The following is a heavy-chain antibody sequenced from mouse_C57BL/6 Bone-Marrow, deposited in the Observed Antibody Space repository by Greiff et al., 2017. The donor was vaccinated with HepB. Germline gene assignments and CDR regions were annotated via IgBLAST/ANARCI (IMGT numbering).Heavy chain of an antibody. D-gene: IGHD1-1*01. CDR1: GYTFTSYG. CDR2: IYPRSGNT. Sequence: VQLQESGAELARPGASVKLSCKASGYTFTSYGISWVKQSTGQGLEWIGEIYPRSGNTYYNEKFKGKATLTADKSSSTAYMELRSLTSEDSAVYFCARSYYYGSRVYAMDYWGQGTSVTVSS. V-gene: IGHV1-81*01. J-gene: IGHJ4*01. CDR3: ARSYYYGSRVYAMDY.